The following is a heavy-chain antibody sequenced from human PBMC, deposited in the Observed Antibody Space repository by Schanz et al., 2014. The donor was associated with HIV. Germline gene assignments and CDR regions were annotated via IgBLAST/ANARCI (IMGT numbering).Heavy chain of an antibody. CDR2: VSSGGSRT. CDR1: GFMFSSYG. J-gene: IGHJ5*02. CDR3: AKDAYSSNYINWVDP. D-gene: IGHD6-13*01. Sequence: EVQVLESGGGLVQPGGSLRLSCAASGFMFSSYGMSWVRQAPGKGLEWVSIVSSGGSRTYYADSLKGRFTISRDNSKNTVYLQMNSLRVEDTAVYYCAKDAYSSNYINWVDPWGQGTLVTVSS. V-gene: IGHV3-23*01.